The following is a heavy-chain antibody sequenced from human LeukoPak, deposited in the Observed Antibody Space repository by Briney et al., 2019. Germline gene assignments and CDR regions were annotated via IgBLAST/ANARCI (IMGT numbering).Heavy chain of an antibody. D-gene: IGHD3-22*01. CDR3: ARDDNSGYFYGAGGY. J-gene: IGHJ4*02. Sequence: AAVKVSCKASGYTFTSYYMHWVRQAPAQGLEWMGIINPSGGSTNYAQKFQGRVAMTRDTSTSTVYMELSSLRSEDTAVYYCARDDNSGYFYGAGGYWGQGTLVTVSS. CDR2: INPSGGST. CDR1: GYTFTSYY. V-gene: IGHV1-46*01.